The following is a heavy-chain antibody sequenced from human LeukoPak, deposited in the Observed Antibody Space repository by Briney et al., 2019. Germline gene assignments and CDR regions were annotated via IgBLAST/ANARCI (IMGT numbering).Heavy chain of an antibody. CDR1: GGSISSYY. D-gene: IGHD3-10*01. CDR2: IYYSGST. V-gene: IGHV4-59*01. J-gene: IGHJ4*02. CDR3: ARAVSGSYYNY. Sequence: SETLSLICTVSGGSISSYYWSWIRQPPGKGLEWIGYIYYSGSTNYNPSLKSRVTISVDTSKNQFSLKLSSVTAADTAVYYCARAVSGSYYNYWGQGTLVTVSS.